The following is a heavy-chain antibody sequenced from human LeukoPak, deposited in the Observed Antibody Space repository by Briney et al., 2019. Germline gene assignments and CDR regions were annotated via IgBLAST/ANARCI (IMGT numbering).Heavy chain of an antibody. J-gene: IGHJ4*02. Sequence: GGSLRLSCAASGLTFNIFWMHWVRQAPGKGLVWVSLIKGDGSSTTYMDSVKGRFIISRDNAENTLYLQMNSLRTEDTAVYYCATGHSYGYNYWGQGTLVTVSP. CDR3: ATGHSYGYNY. D-gene: IGHD5-18*01. CDR2: IKGDGSST. CDR1: GLTFNIFW. V-gene: IGHV3-74*01.